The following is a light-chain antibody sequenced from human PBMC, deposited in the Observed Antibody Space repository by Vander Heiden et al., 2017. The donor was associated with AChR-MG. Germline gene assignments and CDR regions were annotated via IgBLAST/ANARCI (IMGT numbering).Light chain of an antibody. J-gene: IGKJ1*01. V-gene: IGKV1-5*03. Sequence: DIQMTQSPSTLSASVGDRVTITCRASQLISNWLAWYQQKPGKAPKLLIYKASTLESGVPSRFSGSATGTEFTLTISSLQPDDFATYYCQQYNSYSRAFGQGTKVEIK. CDR2: KAS. CDR3: QQYNSYSRA. CDR1: QLISNW.